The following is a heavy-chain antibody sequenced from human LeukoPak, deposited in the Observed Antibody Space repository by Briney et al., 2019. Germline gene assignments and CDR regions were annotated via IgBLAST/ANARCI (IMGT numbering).Heavy chain of an antibody. CDR1: GFTFSSYS. J-gene: IGHJ4*02. CDR3: AKTPPGIAVAGRSFDY. D-gene: IGHD6-19*01. Sequence: GGSLRLSCAASGFTFSSYSMNWVRQAPGKGLEWVSAISGSGGSTYYADSVKGRFTISRDNSKNTLYLQMNSLRAEDTAVYYCAKTPPGIAVAGRSFDYWGQGTLVTVSS. V-gene: IGHV3-23*01. CDR2: ISGSGGST.